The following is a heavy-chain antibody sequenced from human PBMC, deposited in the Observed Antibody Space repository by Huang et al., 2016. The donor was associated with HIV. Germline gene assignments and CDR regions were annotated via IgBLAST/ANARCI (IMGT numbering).Heavy chain of an antibody. CDR2: GGSKAVGGAS. CDR1: GFIFNDFA. J-gene: IGHJ6*03. D-gene: IGHD4-17*01. V-gene: IGHV3-49*03. CDR3: SPSGDDYFYFYMDV. Sequence: QLVESGGDSVQSGRSLRLSCRGSGFIFNDFAINWLRQSPGKGLEWIGFGGSKAVGGASKSAPSVKDRFTVSRDEAKNVAFLQMDNLQVDYTAIYYCSPSGDDYFYFYMDVWGNGTTVIVS.